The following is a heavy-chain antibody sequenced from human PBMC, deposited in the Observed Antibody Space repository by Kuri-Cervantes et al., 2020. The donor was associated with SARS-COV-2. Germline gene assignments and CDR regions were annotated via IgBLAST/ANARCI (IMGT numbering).Heavy chain of an antibody. CDR1: GYTFTSYD. CDR3: AREGYYDSSGYFGDYVRMDV. CDR2: ISAYNGNT. V-gene: IGHV1-18*01. Sequence: ASVKVSCKASGYTFTSYDISWVRQAPGQGLEWMGWISAYNGNTNYAQKLQGRVTMTTDTSTSTAYMELRSLRSDDTAVYYCAREGYYDSSGYFGDYVRMDVWGQGTTVTVSS. D-gene: IGHD3-22*01. J-gene: IGHJ6*02.